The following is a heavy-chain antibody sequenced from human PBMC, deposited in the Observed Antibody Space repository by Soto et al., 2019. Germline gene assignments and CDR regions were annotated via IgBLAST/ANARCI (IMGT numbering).Heavy chain of an antibody. CDR3: ARLQIGASVKWYFDL. CDR1: GGTFSSYT. V-gene: IGHV1-69*02. D-gene: IGHD3-16*01. CDR2: IIPILGIA. J-gene: IGHJ2*01. Sequence: SVKVSCKASGGTFSSYTISWVRQAPGQGLEWMGRIIPILGIANYAQKFQGRVTITADKSTSTAYMELSSLRSEDTAVYYCARLQIGASVKWYFDLWGRGNLVTVSS.